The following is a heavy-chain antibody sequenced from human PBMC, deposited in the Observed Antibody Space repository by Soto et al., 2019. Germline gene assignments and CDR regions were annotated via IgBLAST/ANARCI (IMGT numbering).Heavy chain of an antibody. CDR2: ISSSGSTI. D-gene: IGHD3-3*01. Sequence: GGSLRLSCAASGFTFSDYYMSWIRQAPGKGLEWVSYISSSGSTIYYADSVKGRFTISRDNAKNSLYLQMNSLRAEDTAVYYCARGIGVLRFLEWLNSYYMDVWGKGTTVTVSS. CDR1: GFTFSDYY. CDR3: ARGIGVLRFLEWLNSYYMDV. J-gene: IGHJ6*03. V-gene: IGHV3-11*01.